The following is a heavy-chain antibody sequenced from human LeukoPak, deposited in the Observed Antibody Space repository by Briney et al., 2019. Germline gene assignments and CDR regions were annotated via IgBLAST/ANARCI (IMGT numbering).Heavy chain of an antibody. J-gene: IGHJ6*03. Sequence: SVKASCKASGGTFSTYAISWVRQAPGQGLEWMGGIIPIFGTAKYAQQLQGRATITTDESTSTAYMELSSLRSEDTAVYYCARSKSSFYYMDVWGKGTTVTVSS. V-gene: IGHV1-69*05. CDR1: GGTFSTYA. D-gene: IGHD3-10*01. CDR2: IIPIFGTA. CDR3: ARSKSSFYYMDV.